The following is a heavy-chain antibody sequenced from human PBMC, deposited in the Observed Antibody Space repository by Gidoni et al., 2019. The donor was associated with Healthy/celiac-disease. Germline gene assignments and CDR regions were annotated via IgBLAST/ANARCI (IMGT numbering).Heavy chain of an antibody. J-gene: IGHJ4*02. V-gene: IGHV3-23*01. CDR2: ISGIGGTT. CDR3: AKRGHKQLGRFVD. Sequence: GFTFSSYAMSWVRQAPGKGLEWVSAISGIGGTTYYADYVKGRFTIDRDNSKNTLYLQMNSLRSEDTAVYYCAKRGHKQLGRFVDWGQGTLVTFSS. D-gene: IGHD6-6*01. CDR1: GFTFSSYA.